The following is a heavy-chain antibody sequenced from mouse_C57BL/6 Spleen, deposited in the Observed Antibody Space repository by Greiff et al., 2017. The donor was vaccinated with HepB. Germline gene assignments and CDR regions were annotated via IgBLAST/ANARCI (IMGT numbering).Heavy chain of an antibody. J-gene: IGHJ3*01. V-gene: IGHV2-6-1*01. D-gene: IGHD2-5*01. CDR1: GFSLTSYG. Sequence: VKVVESGPGLVAPSQSLSITCTVSGFSLTSYGVHWVRQPPGKGLEWLVVIWSDGSTTYNSAPKSRLSISKDNSKSQVFLKMNSLQTDDTAMYYCARHGSNYEGFAHWGQGTLVTVSA. CDR3: ARHGSNYEGFAH. CDR2: IWSDGST.